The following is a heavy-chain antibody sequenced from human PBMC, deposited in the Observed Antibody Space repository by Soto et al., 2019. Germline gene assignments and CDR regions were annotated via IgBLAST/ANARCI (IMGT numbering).Heavy chain of an antibody. Sequence: PSETLSLTCSVSGDSISSYYWGWIRQPPGKGLEWIGYIYYSGSTNYNPSLKSRVTISLDTSKNQFSLRLTSVTAADTAVYYCARDSGIWNDHEPFDIWGPGTMVTVSS. V-gene: IGHV4-59*01. CDR3: ARDSGIWNDHEPFDI. D-gene: IGHD1-1*01. J-gene: IGHJ3*02. CDR1: GDSISSYY. CDR2: IYYSGST.